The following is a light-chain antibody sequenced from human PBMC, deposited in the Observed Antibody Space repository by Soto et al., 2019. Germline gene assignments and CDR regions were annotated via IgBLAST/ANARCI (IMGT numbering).Light chain of an antibody. CDR1: QNIRNY. Sequence: DIQMTQSPSSLSASVGDRVTITCRASQNIRNYLNWYQQRPRKTPNLLVYAASNLRSGVPSRFSGSGSGTLFTLTITTLQPEDFATYYCQQIHSTSSYTFGQGTRVDIK. J-gene: IGKJ2*01. CDR2: AAS. CDR3: QQIHSTSSYT. V-gene: IGKV1-39*01.